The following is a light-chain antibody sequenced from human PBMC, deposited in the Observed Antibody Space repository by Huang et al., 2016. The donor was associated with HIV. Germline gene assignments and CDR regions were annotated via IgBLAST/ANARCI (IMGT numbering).Light chain of an antibody. Sequence: EIVMTQSPATLSVSPGERATLSCRASQSVSSNLAWYQQKPGQAPRLLIYGAATRANGIPARCSGSGSGTEFTLTISSLRSEDFAVYYCQQYNNWPPITFGQGTRLEIK. CDR1: QSVSSN. CDR2: GAA. CDR3: QQYNNWPPIT. J-gene: IGKJ5*01. V-gene: IGKV3-15*01.